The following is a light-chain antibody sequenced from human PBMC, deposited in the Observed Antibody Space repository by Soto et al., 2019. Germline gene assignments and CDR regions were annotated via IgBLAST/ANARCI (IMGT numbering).Light chain of an antibody. CDR1: SSKIGSNT. CDR2: STS. Sequence: QSVLTQPPSASGTPGQIVAISCSGSSSKIGSNTVTWYQQLPGTAPKLLIYSTSQRSSGVPGRFSGSKSGASASLSISGLQSEDEADYSCAAWDDRLDVYVFGTGTKVTVL. V-gene: IGLV1-44*01. J-gene: IGLJ1*01. CDR3: AAWDDRLDVYV.